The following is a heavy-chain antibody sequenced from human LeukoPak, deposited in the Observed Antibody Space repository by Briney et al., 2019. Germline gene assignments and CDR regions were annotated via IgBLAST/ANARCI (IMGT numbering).Heavy chain of an antibody. J-gene: IGHJ5*02. CDR3: ARGTLLWFGGTAWFDP. V-gene: IGHV4-59*01. CDR1: GGSIGSYY. D-gene: IGHD3-10*01. CDR2: IYYSGST. Sequence: PSETLSLTCTVSGGSIGSYYWSWIRQPPGKGLEWIGYIYYSGSTNYNPSLKSRVTISVDTSKNQFSLKLSSVTAADTAVYYCARGTLLWFGGTAWFDPWGQGTLVTVSS.